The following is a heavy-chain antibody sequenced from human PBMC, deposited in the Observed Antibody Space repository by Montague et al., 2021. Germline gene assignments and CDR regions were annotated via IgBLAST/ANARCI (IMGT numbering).Heavy chain of an antibody. V-gene: IGHV4-39*07. CDR2: IYYSGNT. CDR3: ARAEDYTCPGSYLGFDY. D-gene: IGHD3-10*02. Sequence: SETLSLTCTVSGGSISSGSYYWSWIRQPPGKGLEWIGYIYYSGNTYYNPSLKSRVTISVDTSKNQFSLKLSSVTAADTAVYYCARAEDYTCPGSYLGFDYWGQGTLVTVSS. CDR1: GGSISSGSYY. J-gene: IGHJ4*02.